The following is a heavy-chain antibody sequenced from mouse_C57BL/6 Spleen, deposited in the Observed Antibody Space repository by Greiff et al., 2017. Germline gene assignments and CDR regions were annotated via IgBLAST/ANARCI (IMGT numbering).Heavy chain of an antibody. Sequence: EVQLVESGGGLVKPGGSLKLSCAASGFTFSSYTMSWVRQTPEKRLEWVATISGGGGNTYYPDSVKGRFTISRDNAKNTLYLQMSSLRSEDTALYYCARHDGSSYWYFDVWGTGTTVTVSS. D-gene: IGHD1-1*01. J-gene: IGHJ1*03. CDR3: ARHDGSSYWYFDV. CDR1: GFTFSSYT. CDR2: ISGGGGNT. V-gene: IGHV5-9*01.